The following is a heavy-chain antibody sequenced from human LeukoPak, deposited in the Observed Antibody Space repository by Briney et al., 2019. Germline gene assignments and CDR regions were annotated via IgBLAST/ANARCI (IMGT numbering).Heavy chain of an antibody. CDR2: MKEDGSEK. CDR3: ARLSTGWYGHFDF. CDR1: GFTLSYNW. Sequence: GGSLRLSCAASGFTLSYNWMSWVRRAPGKGLEWVASMKEDGSEKDYVDSVKGRFTISRDNAKNSLYLQMNSLRAEDTAVYYCARLSTGWYGHFDFWGQGTLVTVSS. J-gene: IGHJ4*02. V-gene: IGHV3-7*03. D-gene: IGHD6-13*01.